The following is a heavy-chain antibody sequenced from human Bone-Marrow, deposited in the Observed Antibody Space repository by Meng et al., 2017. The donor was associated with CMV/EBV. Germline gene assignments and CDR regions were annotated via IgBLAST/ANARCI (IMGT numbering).Heavy chain of an antibody. CDR2: IISIFGTA. Sequence: SVKVSCKASGGTFSSYAISWVRQAPGQGLEWMGGIISIFGTANYAQKFQGRVTITTDESTSTAYMELSSLRSEDTAVYYCARDGYGDYSNWFDPGGQGTLVTV. V-gene: IGHV1-69*05. D-gene: IGHD4-17*01. CDR3: ARDGYGDYSNWFDP. CDR1: GGTFSSYA. J-gene: IGHJ5*02.